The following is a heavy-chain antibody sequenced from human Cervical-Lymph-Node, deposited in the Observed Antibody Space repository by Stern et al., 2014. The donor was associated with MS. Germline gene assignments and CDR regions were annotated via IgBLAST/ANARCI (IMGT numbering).Heavy chain of an antibody. V-gene: IGHV5-51*01. CDR1: GFKFSIYW. CDR2: IYPGGSET. D-gene: IGHD1-14*01. CDR3: ARQTTAWASDV. Sequence: EEHLVESGAELIRPGESLKISCKGSGFKFSIYWIAWVRQMPGKGLEWMGIIYPGGSETRYSPSFQGQVTMSADKSTSTAYLQWSTLNASDTAMYFCARQTTAWASDVWGQGTLVTVSS. J-gene: IGHJ4*02.